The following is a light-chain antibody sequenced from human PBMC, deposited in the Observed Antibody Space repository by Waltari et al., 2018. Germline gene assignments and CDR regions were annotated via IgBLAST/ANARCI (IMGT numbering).Light chain of an antibody. CDR1: SRAVGGSTY. CDR3: SSYTSSSTLVV. V-gene: IGLV2-14*01. Sequence: QSALTQPASVSGSPGQSIPISCTGTSRAVGGSTYVSWYQQHPCNAPKLMIYDVSNRPSGVSNRFSGSKSGNTASLTISGLQAEDEADYYCSSYTSSSTLVVFGGGTKLTVL. J-gene: IGLJ2*01. CDR2: DVS.